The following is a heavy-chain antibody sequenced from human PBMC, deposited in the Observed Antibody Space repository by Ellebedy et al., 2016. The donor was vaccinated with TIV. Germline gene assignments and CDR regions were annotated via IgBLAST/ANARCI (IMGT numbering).Heavy chain of an antibody. Sequence: GESLKISCAASGFSFSRYWMSWVRQVPGKWMDWAANLKQDGSEKYYEDSAKGRFTISRDNAKNSLDLQMNSLRAEDTGVYYCARVTGVRYFDSDYFDYWGQGTLVTVSS. CDR2: LKQDGSEK. CDR3: ARVTGVRYFDSDYFDY. J-gene: IGHJ4*02. CDR1: GFSFSRYW. D-gene: IGHD3-9*01. V-gene: IGHV3-7*01.